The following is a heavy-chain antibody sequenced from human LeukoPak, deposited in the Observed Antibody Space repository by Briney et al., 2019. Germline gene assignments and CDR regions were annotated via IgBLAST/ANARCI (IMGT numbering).Heavy chain of an antibody. CDR3: ATDTSGSYYSNAFDI. D-gene: IGHD1-26*01. J-gene: IGHJ3*02. CDR1: GYTLTELS. Sequence: ASVKVSCKVSGYTLTELSMHWVRQAPGKGLEWMGGFDPEDGETIYAQKFQGRVIMTEDTSTDTAYMELSSLRSEDTAVYYCATDTSGSYYSNAFDIWGQGTMVTVSS. CDR2: FDPEDGET. V-gene: IGHV1-24*01.